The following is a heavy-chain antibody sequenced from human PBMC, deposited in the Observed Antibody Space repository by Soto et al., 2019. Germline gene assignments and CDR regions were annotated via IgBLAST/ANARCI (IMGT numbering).Heavy chain of an antibody. CDR3: AGVQSLGYWPSASCSDAFDH. V-gene: IGHV1-18*01. CDR1: GYTFNSAG. J-gene: IGHJ4*02. Sequence: GPGVKEPGASVRVSCKASGYTFNSAGLAWVRQAPGQGLEWMGWISVDNGDTKYAQKFQGRVTMTTDTSTTTAYMDLRGLKSDDTAVFYCAGVQSLGYWPSASCSDAFDHWGQGTLVTVSS. CDR2: ISVDNGDT. D-gene: IGHD2-2*01.